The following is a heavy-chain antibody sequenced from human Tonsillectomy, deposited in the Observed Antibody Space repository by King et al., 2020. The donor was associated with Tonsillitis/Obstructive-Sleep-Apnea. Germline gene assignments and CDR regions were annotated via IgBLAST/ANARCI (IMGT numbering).Heavy chain of an antibody. CDR2: IYYVGTT. CDR3: ARRVGATTGVDS. CDR1: GGSISTSDYY. D-gene: IGHD1-26*01. J-gene: IGHJ4*02. Sequence: LQLQESGPGLVKRSETLSLTCTVSGGSISTSDYYWGWIRQPPGKGLEWIGNIYYVGTTYYNPSLKSRVAISIDTSRNQFSLRLTSVTAADTAVYYCARRVGATTGVDSWGQGTLVTVSS. V-gene: IGHV4-39*01.